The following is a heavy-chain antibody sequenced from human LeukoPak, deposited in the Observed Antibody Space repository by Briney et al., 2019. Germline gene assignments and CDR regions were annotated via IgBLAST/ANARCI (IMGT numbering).Heavy chain of an antibody. Sequence: ASVKVSCKASGYTFTSYGINWVRQATGQGLEWMGWMNPNSGNTGYAQKFQGRVTMTRNTSISTAYMELSSLRSEDTAVYYCARVGSGYCSSTSCYAYDYWGQGTLVTVSS. CDR1: GYTFTSYG. V-gene: IGHV1-8*01. CDR3: ARVGSGYCSSTSCYAYDY. D-gene: IGHD2-2*01. J-gene: IGHJ4*02. CDR2: MNPNSGNT.